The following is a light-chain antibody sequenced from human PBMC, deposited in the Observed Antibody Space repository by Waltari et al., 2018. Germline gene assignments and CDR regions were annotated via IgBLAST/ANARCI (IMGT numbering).Light chain of an antibody. Sequence: SPGTLFLSPGEGATLSCWASQSVSRTLAWYQQKPGQAPRLLIYGASSRATGIPDRFSGSGSGTDFSLTISRLEPDDSAVYFCQHYVSLPATFGQGTKVEIK. CDR3: QHYVSLPAT. J-gene: IGKJ1*01. V-gene: IGKV3-20*01. CDR2: GAS. CDR1: QSVSRT.